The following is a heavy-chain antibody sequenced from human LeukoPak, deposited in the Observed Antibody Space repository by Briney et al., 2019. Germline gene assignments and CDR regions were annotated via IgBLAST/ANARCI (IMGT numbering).Heavy chain of an antibody. J-gene: IGHJ4*02. V-gene: IGHV4-34*01. CDR1: GFTFSSYA. D-gene: IGHD4-23*01. Sequence: GSLRLSCAASGFTFSSYAMSWVRQAPGKGLEWIGEINHSGSTNYNSSLKSRVTISVDSSKNQFSLKLSSVTAADTAVYYCASETDYGGSDYWGQGTLVTVSS. CDR3: ASETDYGGSDY. CDR2: INHSGST.